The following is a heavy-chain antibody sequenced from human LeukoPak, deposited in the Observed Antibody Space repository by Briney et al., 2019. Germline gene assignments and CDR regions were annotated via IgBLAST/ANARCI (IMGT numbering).Heavy chain of an antibody. D-gene: IGHD5-18*01. CDR2: IYYSGRT. CDR1: GGSIGSGYYY. V-gene: IGHV4-39*01. CDR3: ARGYTYDFSWFGP. J-gene: IGHJ5*02. Sequence: SDTLSLTCTVSGGSIGSGYYYWGWIRQPPGKGLEWIGTIYYSGRTYYHPSLKSRLTISVDTSKNQFSLKLTSVTAADTAVYYCARGYTYDFSWFGPWGQGTLVTVSS.